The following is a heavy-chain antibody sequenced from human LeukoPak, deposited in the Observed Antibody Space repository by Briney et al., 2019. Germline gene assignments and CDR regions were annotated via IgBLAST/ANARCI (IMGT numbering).Heavy chain of an antibody. CDR3: ARGGPPYYDILTGYYTSDAFDI. D-gene: IGHD3-9*01. CDR2: INPNSGGT. Sequence: GASVKVSCKASGYTFTGYYMHWVRQAPGQGLEWMGWINPNSGGTNYAQKFQGRVTMTRDTSISTAYMELSRLRSDDTAVYYCARGGPPYYDILTGYYTSDAFDIWGQGTMVTVSS. V-gene: IGHV1-2*02. J-gene: IGHJ3*02. CDR1: GYTFTGYY.